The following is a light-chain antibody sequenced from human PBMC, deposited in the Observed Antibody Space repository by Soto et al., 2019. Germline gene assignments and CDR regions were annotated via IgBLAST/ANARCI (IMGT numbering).Light chain of an antibody. V-gene: IGLV2-23*02. J-gene: IGLJ3*02. Sequence: QSALTQPASVSGSPGQSITISCTGTSSDVGSFKLVSWYQQDPGKAPKLLIYEVNKRPSGVSNRFSGSTSGNTASLTISGLQTEDEADYYCCSYAGSTTWVFGGGTQLTVL. CDR3: CSYAGSTTWV. CDR2: EVN. CDR1: SSDVGSFKL.